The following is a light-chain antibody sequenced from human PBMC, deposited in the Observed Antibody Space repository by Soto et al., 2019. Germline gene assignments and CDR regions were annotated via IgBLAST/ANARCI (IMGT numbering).Light chain of an antibody. CDR1: QNIFSS. Sequence: DIQMTQSPSSLSASVGDRVTITCRAGQNIFSSLNWYQQKPGKAPKLLIYAASSLQSGVPSRFSGSGSGTDFTLTISSLQAEDVAVYYCQQYYSTPLYTFGQGTKLEIK. CDR3: QQYYSTPLYT. CDR2: AAS. J-gene: IGKJ2*01. V-gene: IGKV1-39*01.